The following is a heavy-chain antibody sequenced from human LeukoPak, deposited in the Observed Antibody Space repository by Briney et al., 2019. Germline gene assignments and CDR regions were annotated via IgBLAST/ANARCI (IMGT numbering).Heavy chain of an antibody. CDR3: ARDLSSTPHWELDY. V-gene: IGHV1-2*06. CDR2: INAGSGGP. D-gene: IGHD7-27*01. CDR1: GYTFSGYF. Sequence: GASVKVSCKTSGYTFSGYFIHWVRQAAGQGLEWMGRINAGSGGPEYAEDFQGRVTMTRDTSITTASMELSGLTSDDTAIYYCARDLSSTPHWELDYWGQRTLVTVSS. J-gene: IGHJ4*02.